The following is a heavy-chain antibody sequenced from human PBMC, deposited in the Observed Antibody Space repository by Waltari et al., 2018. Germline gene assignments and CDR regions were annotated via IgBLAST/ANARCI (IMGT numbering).Heavy chain of an antibody. CDR2: ISYDGSNK. CDR1: GFSFSSNG. CDR3: AKGVGRVGYNWYLDL. Sequence: QVQLVESGGGVVPPGRSLRLSCAASGFSFSSNGMHWVRQAPGKGLEWVAVISYDGSNKYYADSVKVRFTISRDNSKNTLYLQMNSLRAEDTAVYYCAKGVGRVGYNWYLDLWGRGTLVTVSS. D-gene: IGHD5-12*01. V-gene: IGHV3-30*18. J-gene: IGHJ2*01.